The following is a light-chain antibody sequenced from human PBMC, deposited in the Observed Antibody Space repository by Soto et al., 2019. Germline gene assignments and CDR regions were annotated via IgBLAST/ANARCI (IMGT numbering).Light chain of an antibody. J-gene: IGKJ1*01. CDR3: QQRSNWPLTWT. Sequence: EIVLTQSPATLSLSPGERATLSCRASQSVSSYLAWYQHKPGQAPRLLIYDASHRATGIPARFSGSRSGTDFTLTISSLERDDFAVYYCQQRSNWPLTWTFGQGTKVEIK. CDR2: DAS. V-gene: IGKV3-11*01. CDR1: QSVSSY.